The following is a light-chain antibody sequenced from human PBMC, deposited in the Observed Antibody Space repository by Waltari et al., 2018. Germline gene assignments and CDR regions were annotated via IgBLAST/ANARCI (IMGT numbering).Light chain of an antibody. Sequence: QSALTQPASVSGSPGQSITISCTGTRSDVGGYNSVSWYQQPPGKAPKLMIYYVTKRASGVSDRFACSKSANTASLTISGLQAEDEADYYCNSYTSSSTLWVFGGGTKLTVL. CDR3: NSYTSSSTLWV. CDR1: RSDVGGYNS. J-gene: IGLJ3*02. CDR2: YVT. V-gene: IGLV2-14*01.